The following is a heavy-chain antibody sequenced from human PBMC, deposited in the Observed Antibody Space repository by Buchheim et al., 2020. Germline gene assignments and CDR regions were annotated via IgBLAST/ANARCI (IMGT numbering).Heavy chain of an antibody. V-gene: IGHV3-48*03. D-gene: IGHD3-16*01. Sequence: EVQLVESGGGLVQPGGSLRLSCAASGFTFSSYEMNWVRQAPGKGLEWVSYITSGCTTIYYAGSVKGRFTISRDNAKNSLYLQMNSLRAEDTAIYYCGGGSYFDYWGQGTL. CDR1: GFTFSSYE. CDR3: GGGSYFDY. J-gene: IGHJ4*02. CDR2: ITSGCTTI.